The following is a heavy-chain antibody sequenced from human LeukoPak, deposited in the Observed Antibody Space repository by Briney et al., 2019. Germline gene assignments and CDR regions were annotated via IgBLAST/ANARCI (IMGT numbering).Heavy chain of an antibody. V-gene: IGHV4-59*05. J-gene: IGHJ4*02. CDR3: GTATAPLFDY. D-gene: IGHD5-18*01. CDR2: IYYSGST. Sequence: GSLRLSCAASEFTFSSFAMTWIRQPPGKGLEWIGSIYYSGSTYYNPSLKSRVTISVDTSKNQFSLKLSSVTAADTAVYYCGTATAPLFDYWGQGTLVTVSS. CDR1: EFTFSSFA.